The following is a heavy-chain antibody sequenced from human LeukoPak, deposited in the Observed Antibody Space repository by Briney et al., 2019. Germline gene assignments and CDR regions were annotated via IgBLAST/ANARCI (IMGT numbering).Heavy chain of an antibody. D-gene: IGHD3-22*01. V-gene: IGHV4-34*01. J-gene: IGHJ4*02. CDR1: GGSFGGYY. CDR3: ARGNQLTYYYDS. Sequence: SETLSLTCAVYGGSFGGYYWSWIRQPPGKGLEWIGEINHSGSTNYNPSLKSRVTISVDTSKNQFSLKLSSVTAADTAVYYCARGNQLTYYYDSWGQGTLVTVSS. CDR2: INHSGST.